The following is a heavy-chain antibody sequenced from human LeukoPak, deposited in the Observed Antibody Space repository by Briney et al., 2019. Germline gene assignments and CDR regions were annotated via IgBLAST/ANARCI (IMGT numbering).Heavy chain of an antibody. V-gene: IGHV1-69*06. J-gene: IGHJ4*02. CDR3: ARDPGKDYGDYYFDY. Sequence: SVKVSCKASGGTFSSDAISWVRQAPGQGLEWMGGIIPIFGTANYAQKFQGRVTITADKSTSTAYMELSSLRSEDTAVYYCARDPGKDYGDYYFDYWGQGTLVTVSS. CDR1: GGTFSSDA. CDR2: IIPIFGTA. D-gene: IGHD4-17*01.